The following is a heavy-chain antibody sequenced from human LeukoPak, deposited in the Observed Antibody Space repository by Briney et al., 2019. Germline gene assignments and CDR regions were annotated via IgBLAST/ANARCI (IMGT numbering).Heavy chain of an antibody. CDR1: GFAFINYV. V-gene: IGHV3-23*01. CDR3: ARAESVAGSFVGDY. J-gene: IGHJ4*02. CDR2: ISGSGRNT. D-gene: IGHD6-19*01. Sequence: GGSLRLSCAASGFAFINYVMTWVRQAPGKGLEWLSGISGSGRNTYYADSVKGRFTISRDNSKNTLYLQMNSLRAEDSAVYYCARAESVAGSFVGDYWGQGTLVTVSS.